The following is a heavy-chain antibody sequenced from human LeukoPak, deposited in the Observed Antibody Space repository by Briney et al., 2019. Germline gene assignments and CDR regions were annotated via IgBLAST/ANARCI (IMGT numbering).Heavy chain of an antibody. Sequence: ASVKVSCKASGYTFTGYYMHWVRQAPGQGLEWMGWISAYNGNTNYAQKLQGRVTMTTDTSTSTAYMELSSLRSEDTAVYYCASGEYYYGSGSYHENYYYYYGMDVWGQGTTVTVSS. D-gene: IGHD3-10*01. CDR3: ASGEYYYGSGSYHENYYYYYGMDV. J-gene: IGHJ6*02. CDR2: ISAYNGNT. CDR1: GYTFTGYY. V-gene: IGHV1-18*04.